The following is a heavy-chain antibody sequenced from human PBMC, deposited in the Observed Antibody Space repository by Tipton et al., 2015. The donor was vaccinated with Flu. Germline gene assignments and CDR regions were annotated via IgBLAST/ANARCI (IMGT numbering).Heavy chain of an antibody. J-gene: IGHJ3*01. D-gene: IGHD2-8*01. CDR2: IYYSGNT. CDR1: GGSISSYY. Sequence: TLSLTCTVSGGSISSYYWSWIRQPPGKGLEWIGYIYYSGNTNQNPSLKSRVTISVDTSKNQFSLKLSSVTAADTAIYYCATADYAISTGAFNVWGRGTMVTVSS. CDR3: ATADYAISTGAFNV. V-gene: IGHV4-59*12.